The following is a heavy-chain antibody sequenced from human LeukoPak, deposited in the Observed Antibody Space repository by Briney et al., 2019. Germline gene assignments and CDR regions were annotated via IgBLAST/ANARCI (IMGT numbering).Heavy chain of an antibody. CDR2: ISYDGSNK. Sequence: GGSLRLSCAASGFTFSSYGMHWVRQAPGKGLEWVAVISYDGSNKYYADSVKGRFTISRDNSKNTLYLQMNSLRAEDTAVYYCAKGEYSSSPGSSSWFDPWGQGTLVTVSS. D-gene: IGHD6-6*01. V-gene: IGHV3-30*18. J-gene: IGHJ5*02. CDR1: GFTFSSYG. CDR3: AKGEYSSSPGSSSWFDP.